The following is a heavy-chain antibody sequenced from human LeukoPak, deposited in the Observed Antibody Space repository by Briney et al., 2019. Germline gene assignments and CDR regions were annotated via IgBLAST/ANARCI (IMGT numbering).Heavy chain of an antibody. V-gene: IGHV3-7*05. CDR1: GLTFSTYW. CDR3: AKILLGSRAFDI. Sequence: GGSLTLSCVVSGLTFSTYWMSWLRQAPGKALEGVAHVGLDGSEKKYVGSVNGRLAISRDNAKNSLYLQMNSLRAEDTAVYYCAKILLGSRAFDIWGQGTMVTVSS. J-gene: IGHJ3*02. D-gene: IGHD3-10*01. CDR2: VGLDGSEK.